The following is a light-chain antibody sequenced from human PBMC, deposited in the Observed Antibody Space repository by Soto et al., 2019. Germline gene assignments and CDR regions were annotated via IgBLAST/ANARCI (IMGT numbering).Light chain of an antibody. CDR3: GLYMGSGISV. J-gene: IGLJ2*01. Sequence: QTVVTQEPSFSVSPGRTVTLTCGLSSGSVSTSYYPSWYQQTPGQAPRTLIYSTNTRSSGVPDRFSGSILGNKAALTITGAQADDESDYDCGLYMGSGISVFGGGTKVTVL. CDR1: SGSVSTSYY. CDR2: STN. V-gene: IGLV8-61*01.